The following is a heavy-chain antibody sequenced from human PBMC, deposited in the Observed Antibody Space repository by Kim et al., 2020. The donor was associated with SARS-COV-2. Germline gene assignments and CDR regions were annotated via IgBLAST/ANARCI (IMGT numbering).Heavy chain of an antibody. D-gene: IGHD1-1*01. Sequence: NGNTNYAQKLQGRVTMTTDTSTSTAYMELRSLRSDDTAVYYCARDPSRGYWGQGTLVTVSS. CDR3: ARDPSRGY. V-gene: IGHV1-18*01. CDR2: NGNT. J-gene: IGHJ4*02.